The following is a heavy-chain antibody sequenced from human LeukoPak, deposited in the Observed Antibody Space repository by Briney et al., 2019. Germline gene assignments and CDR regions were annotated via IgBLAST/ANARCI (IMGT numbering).Heavy chain of an antibody. CDR3: GRGGYTSSWYWVD. V-gene: IGHV3-7*01. D-gene: IGHD6-13*01. CDR2: IKQDGSDK. CDR1: GFTFDDYG. Sequence: GGSLRLSCAASGFTFDDYGMSWVRQAPGKGLEWVANIKQDGSDKYYVESVKGRFTVSRDNAKNSLFLQMNNLRVDDMAVYYCGRGGYTSSWYWVDWGQGTQVTVPS. J-gene: IGHJ4*02.